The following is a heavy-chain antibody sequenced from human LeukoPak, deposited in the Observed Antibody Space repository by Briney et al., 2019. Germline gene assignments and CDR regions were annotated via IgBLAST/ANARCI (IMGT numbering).Heavy chain of an antibody. CDR3: ARDLDYAY. V-gene: IGHV4-59*01. D-gene: IGHD4-17*01. J-gene: IGHJ4*02. CDR1: GGSISSYY. CDR2: IYYSGST. Sequence: SETLSHTCTVSGGSISSYYWSWIRQPPGKGLEWIGYIYYSGSTNYNPSLKSRVTISVDTSKNQFSLMLSSVTAADTAVYYCARDLDYAYWGQGTLVTVSS.